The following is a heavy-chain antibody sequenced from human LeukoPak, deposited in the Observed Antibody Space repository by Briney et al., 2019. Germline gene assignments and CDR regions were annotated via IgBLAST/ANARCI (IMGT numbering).Heavy chain of an antibody. J-gene: IGHJ4*02. CDR1: GFTFSSYE. Sequence: PGGSLRLSCAASGFTFSSYEMNWVRQAPGKGLEWVSAISGSGGSTYYADSVKGRFTISRDNSKNTLYLQMNSLRAEDTAVYYCAKDRIVVVPAAIPFDYWGQGTLVTVSS. D-gene: IGHD2-2*02. CDR3: AKDRIVVVPAAIPFDY. CDR2: ISGSGGST. V-gene: IGHV3-23*01.